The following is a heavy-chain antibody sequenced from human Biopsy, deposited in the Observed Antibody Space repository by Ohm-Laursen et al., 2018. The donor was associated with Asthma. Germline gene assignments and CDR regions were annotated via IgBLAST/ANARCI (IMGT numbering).Heavy chain of an antibody. D-gene: IGHD3-10*01. CDR3: AREKAYGSGSLYGMDV. V-gene: IGHV4-31*03. CDR2: IYHSGTT. CDR1: GGSLTSAY. Sequence: SQTLSLTCTVSGGSLTSAYWSWVRPYPEKGLEWIGYIYHSGTTFYNPSLKSRVSMSVDTSKNQVSLKLSSGTAADTAVYYCAREKAYGSGSLYGMDVWGHGTTVTVSS. J-gene: IGHJ6*02.